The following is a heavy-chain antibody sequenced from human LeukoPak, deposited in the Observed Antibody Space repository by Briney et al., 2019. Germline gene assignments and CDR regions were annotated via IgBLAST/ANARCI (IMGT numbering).Heavy chain of an antibody. Sequence: HPGGSLRLSCAASGFTFSSYAMSWVRQAPGKGLEWVSAISGSGGSTYYADSVKGRFTISRDNSKNTLYLQMNSLRAEDTAVYYCAKEKVAWELLGNYFDYWGQGTLVTVSS. CDR3: AKEKVAWELLGNYFDY. V-gene: IGHV3-23*01. CDR2: ISGSGGST. J-gene: IGHJ4*02. D-gene: IGHD1-26*01. CDR1: GFTFSSYA.